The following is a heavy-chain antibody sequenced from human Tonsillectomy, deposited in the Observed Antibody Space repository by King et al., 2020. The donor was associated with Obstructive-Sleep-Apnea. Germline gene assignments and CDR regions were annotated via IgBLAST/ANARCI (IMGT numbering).Heavy chain of an antibody. CDR2: VNSNTDGGTT. D-gene: IGHD1-26*01. Sequence: VQLVESGGGLVKPGGSLRLSCTASGFTFSNAWMSWVRQVPGKGLEWVGRVNSNTDGGTTDYAAPVKGRFTISRDDSTNTLYLQMTSLKTEDTAIYYCSTEPLGRAYSGRPAYFQYWGQGTLVTVSS. J-gene: IGHJ1*01. CDR3: STEPLGRAYSGRPAYFQY. V-gene: IGHV3-15*01. CDR1: GFTFSNAW.